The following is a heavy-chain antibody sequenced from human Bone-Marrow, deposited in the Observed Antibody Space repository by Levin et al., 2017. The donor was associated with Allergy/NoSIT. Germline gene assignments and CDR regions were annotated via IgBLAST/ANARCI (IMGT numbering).Heavy chain of an antibody. Sequence: GGSLRLSCAASGFIVSTYDIHWVRQAEGKGLEWVAEIGTASDSYYSDSVKGRFIISRENSKNYVYLQMNSLRDGDTAVYFCARDSSRNGMDVWGQGTAVTVSS. D-gene: IGHD6-6*01. J-gene: IGHJ6*02. CDR3: ARDSSRNGMDV. CDR1: GFIVSTYD. CDR2: IGTASDS. V-gene: IGHV3-13*01.